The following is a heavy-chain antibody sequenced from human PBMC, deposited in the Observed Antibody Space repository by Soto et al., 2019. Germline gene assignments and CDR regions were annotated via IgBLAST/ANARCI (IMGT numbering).Heavy chain of an antibody. V-gene: IGHV1-18*04. CDR1: GYTFTSYG. J-gene: IGHJ6*02. CDR3: ARVYCSSTSYCYYYYGMDV. CDR2: ISAYNGNT. Sequence: GASVKVSCKASGYTFTSYGISCVRQAPGQVLEWMGWISAYNGNTNYAQKLQGRVTMTTDTSTSTAYMELRSLRSDDTAVYYCARVYCSSTSYCYYYYGMDVWGQGTTVTVSS. D-gene: IGHD2-2*01.